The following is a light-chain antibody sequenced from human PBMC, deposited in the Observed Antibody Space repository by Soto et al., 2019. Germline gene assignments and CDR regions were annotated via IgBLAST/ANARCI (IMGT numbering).Light chain of an antibody. Sequence: HSDLTHPASVSGSPGESITISCSGTSSDVGAFNYVSWYQQHPGKAPKLMVYDVNNRPSGVSNRFSGSKSGNTASLTISGLQAEDEADYYCSSYTTSRSYVFGGGTKVTVL. CDR1: SSDVGAFNY. CDR3: SSYTTSRSYV. V-gene: IGLV2-14*01. J-gene: IGLJ1*01. CDR2: DVN.